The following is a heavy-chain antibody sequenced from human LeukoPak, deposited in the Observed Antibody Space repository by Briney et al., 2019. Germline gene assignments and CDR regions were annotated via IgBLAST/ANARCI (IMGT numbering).Heavy chain of an antibody. Sequence: GASVKVSCKASGYTFTSYGISWVRQAPGQGLEWVGWVSAYADNTNYAQKLQGRVTMTTDTSTSTAYMELRSLRSDDTAVYYCARDFFTISNWFDPWGQGTLVTVSS. J-gene: IGHJ5*02. CDR1: GYTFTSYG. D-gene: IGHD3-10*01. V-gene: IGHV1-18*01. CDR3: ARDFFTISNWFDP. CDR2: VSAYADNT.